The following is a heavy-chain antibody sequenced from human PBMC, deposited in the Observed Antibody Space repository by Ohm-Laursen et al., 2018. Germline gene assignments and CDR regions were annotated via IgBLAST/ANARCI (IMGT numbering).Heavy chain of an antibody. D-gene: IGHD3-22*01. Sequence: SSLRLSCAASGFTFSSYGMHWVRRAPGKRLEWVAVIWYDGSNKYYADSVKGRFTISRDNSKNTLYLQMNSLRAEDTAVYYCARGPKDSSGYYFGRSNWGQGTLVTVSS. CDR3: ARGPKDSSGYYFGRSN. V-gene: IGHV3-33*01. J-gene: IGHJ4*02. CDR2: IWYDGSNK. CDR1: GFTFSSYG.